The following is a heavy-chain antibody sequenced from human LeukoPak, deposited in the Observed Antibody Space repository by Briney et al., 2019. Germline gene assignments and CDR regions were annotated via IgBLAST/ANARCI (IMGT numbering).Heavy chain of an antibody. CDR2: IYPGDSDT. D-gene: IGHD3-3*01. V-gene: IGHV5-51*01. CDR3: ARPYDFWSGPDP. Sequence: GESLKISCKGSGYSSTSYWIGWVRQMPGKGLEWRGIIYPGDSDTRYSPSFQVQVTISADKSISPAYLQWSSLKASDTAMYYCARPYDFWSGPDPWGQGTLVTVSS. J-gene: IGHJ5*02. CDR1: GYSSTSYW.